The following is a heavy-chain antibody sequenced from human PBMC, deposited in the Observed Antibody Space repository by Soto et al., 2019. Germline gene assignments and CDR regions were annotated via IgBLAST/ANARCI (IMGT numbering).Heavy chain of an antibody. J-gene: IGHJ4*02. V-gene: IGHV1-18*01. Sequence: QVLLMQSGPEVKKPGASVKVSCKASGYTFHNYGISWVRQVPGQGLEWMGWISGYNGNTNYAPKIQGRVTVTRDTSTATAYMELRSLRSDDTAFYYCARGSESFDLWGQGTLVTVSS. CDR1: GYTFHNYG. CDR3: ARGSESFDL. D-gene: IGHD1-26*01. CDR2: ISGYNGNT.